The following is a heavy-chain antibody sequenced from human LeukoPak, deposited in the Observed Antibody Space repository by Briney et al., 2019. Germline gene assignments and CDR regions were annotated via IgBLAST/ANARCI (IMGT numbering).Heavy chain of an antibody. V-gene: IGHV3-48*01. Sequence: GGSLRLSCAASGFTFDDYSMNWVRQAPGKGLEWFSYISSGTSTIYYADSVKGRFTISRDNAKNSVYLQMDSLRAEDRAVYYCARDGGSSWYGAFDIWGQGTMVTVSS. D-gene: IGHD6-13*01. CDR2: ISSGTSTI. CDR3: ARDGGSSWYGAFDI. J-gene: IGHJ3*02. CDR1: GFTFDDYS.